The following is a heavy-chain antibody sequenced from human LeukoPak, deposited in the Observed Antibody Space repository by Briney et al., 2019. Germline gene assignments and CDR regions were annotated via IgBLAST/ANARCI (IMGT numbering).Heavy chain of an antibody. CDR1: GGSFSGYY. J-gene: IGHJ4*02. Sequence: PSETLSLTCAVYGGSFSGYYWSWIRQPPGKGLEWIGEINHSGSTNYNPSLKSRVTMSVDTSKNQFSLKLSSVTAADTAVYYCARSRDGYNSVDYWGQGTLVTVSS. CDR3: ARSRDGYNSVDY. V-gene: IGHV4-34*01. CDR2: INHSGST. D-gene: IGHD5-24*01.